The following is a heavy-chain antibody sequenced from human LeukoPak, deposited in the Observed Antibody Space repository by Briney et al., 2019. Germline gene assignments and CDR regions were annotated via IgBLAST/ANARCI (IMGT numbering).Heavy chain of an antibody. J-gene: IGHJ6*03. CDR3: ARDLRSVYGSGSYPYYYTYMDV. V-gene: IGHV4-34*01. CDR1: GGSFSGYY. CDR2: INHSGST. Sequence: SEPLSLTCAVYGGSFSGYYWSWIRQPPGKGLEWIGEINHSGSTNYNPSLKSRVTISVDTSKNQFSLKLSSVTAADTAVYYCARDLRSVYGSGSYPYYYTYMDVWSKGTTVTIS. D-gene: IGHD3-10*01.